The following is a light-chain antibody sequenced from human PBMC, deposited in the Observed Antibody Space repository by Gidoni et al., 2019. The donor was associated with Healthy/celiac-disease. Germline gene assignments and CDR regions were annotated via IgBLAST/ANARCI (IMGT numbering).Light chain of an antibody. J-gene: IGKJ2*02. CDR3: QQYNNWPPCT. Sequence: IVMTQSPATLSVSPGERATLSCRASQSVNSNLAWYQQKPGQAPRLLIYGASTRATGIPARFSGSGSGTEFTLTISSLQSEDFAVYYCQQYNNWPPCTFGQGTKLEIK. CDR2: GAS. V-gene: IGKV3-15*01. CDR1: QSVNSN.